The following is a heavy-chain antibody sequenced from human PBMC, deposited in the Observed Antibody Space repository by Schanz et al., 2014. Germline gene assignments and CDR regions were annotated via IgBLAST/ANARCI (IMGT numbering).Heavy chain of an antibody. CDR1: GYTFTSYD. CDR2: INPSGGGT. J-gene: IGHJ4*02. V-gene: IGHV1-46*01. D-gene: IGHD2-21*01. Sequence: QVQLIQSGAEVKKPGASVKVSCTASGYTFTSYDINWVRQAPGQGLEWMGIINPSGGGTSYALRFQDRVTVTRDTSRSTVYMELSSLRSEDTAVHYWARGRGCYDYWGQGTLVTVSA. CDR3: ARGRGCYDY.